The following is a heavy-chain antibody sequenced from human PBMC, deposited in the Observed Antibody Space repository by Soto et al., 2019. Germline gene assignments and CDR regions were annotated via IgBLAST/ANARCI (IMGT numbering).Heavy chain of an antibody. J-gene: IGHJ6*02. CDR2: IYYSEST. V-gene: IGHV4-61*01. CDR1: GHSVYSGTYY. CDR3: ARERWDRSGRCGMDV. Sequence: LSLGSTRAGHSVYSGTYYWSLLRQPPGKGLEWIGNIYYSESTNYNPSLRSRITISVDSSKNQFSLKLSSVTAADAAVYYCARERWDRSGRCGMDVWGQGTTVTVSS. D-gene: IGHD6-19*01.